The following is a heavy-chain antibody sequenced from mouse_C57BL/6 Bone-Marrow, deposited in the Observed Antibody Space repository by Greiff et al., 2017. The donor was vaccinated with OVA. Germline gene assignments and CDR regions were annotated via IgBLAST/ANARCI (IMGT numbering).Heavy chain of an antibody. D-gene: IGHD1-1*01. Sequence: VQGVESGPGLVQPSQSLSITCTVSGFSLTSYGVHWVRQSPGKGLEWLGVIWSGGSTDYNAAFISRLSISKDNSKSQVFFKMNSLQADDTAIYYCARRRDYGSSLAWFAYWGQGTLVTVSA. CDR3: ARRRDYGSSLAWFAY. CDR1: GFSLTSYG. J-gene: IGHJ3*01. CDR2: IWSGGST. V-gene: IGHV2-2*01.